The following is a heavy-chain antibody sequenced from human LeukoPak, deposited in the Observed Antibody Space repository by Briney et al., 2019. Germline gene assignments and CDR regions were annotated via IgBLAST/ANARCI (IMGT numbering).Heavy chain of an antibody. CDR2: ITSNGDST. J-gene: IGHJ2*01. D-gene: IGHD3-22*01. CDR3: ARDNPDSSGYPTCQGDL. CDR1: GFTFSSYA. V-gene: IGHV3-64*01. Sequence: GGSLRLSCAASGFTFSSYAMHWVRQAPGKGLEYISAITSNGDSTYYVNSVKGRFTISRDNSKNTLYLQMGSLRAEDMAVYYCARDNPDSSGYPTCQGDLWGRGTLVTVSS.